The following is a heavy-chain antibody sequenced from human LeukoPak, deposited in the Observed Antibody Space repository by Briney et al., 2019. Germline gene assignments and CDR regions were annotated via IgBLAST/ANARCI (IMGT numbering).Heavy chain of an antibody. CDR3: ASSYSSGWSEPDY. J-gene: IGHJ4*02. D-gene: IGHD6-19*01. CDR1: GYTFTSYG. Sequence: GASVKVSCKASGYTFTSYGISWVRQMPGKGLEWMGRIDPSDSYTNYSPSFQGHVTISADKSISTAYLQWSSLKASDTAMYYCASSYSSGWSEPDYWGQGTLVTVSS. CDR2: IDPSDSYT. V-gene: IGHV5-10-1*01.